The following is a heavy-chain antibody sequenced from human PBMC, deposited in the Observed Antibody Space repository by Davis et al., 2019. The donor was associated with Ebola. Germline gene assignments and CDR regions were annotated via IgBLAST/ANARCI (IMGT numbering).Heavy chain of an antibody. CDR3: ARESCTSGVCYNYYYGMDV. Sequence: ASVKVSCKASGYTFTTHGISWVRQAPGQGLEWMGWISPYNGNTIYAQKVQGRVTMTTDTSTSTAYMELRSLTSDDTAVYYCARESCTSGVCYNYYYGMDVWGQGTTVTVSS. CDR2: ISPYNGNT. J-gene: IGHJ6*02. CDR1: GYTFTTHG. V-gene: IGHV1-18*01. D-gene: IGHD2-8*01.